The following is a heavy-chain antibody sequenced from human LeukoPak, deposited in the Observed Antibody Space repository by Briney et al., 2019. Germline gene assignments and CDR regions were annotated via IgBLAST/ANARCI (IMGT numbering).Heavy chain of an antibody. J-gene: IGHJ4*02. V-gene: IGHV3-30*18. Sequence: GGSLRLSCAAPGFTFSRNGMHWVRQAPGKGLGWVAQISYDGSNKHYGDSVKGRFTIARDNSKNTLFLQMNSLRGEDTAVYYCAKEGRRYFDYWGQGNLVTVST. CDR1: GFTFSRNG. CDR2: ISYDGSNK. CDR3: AKEGRRYFDY.